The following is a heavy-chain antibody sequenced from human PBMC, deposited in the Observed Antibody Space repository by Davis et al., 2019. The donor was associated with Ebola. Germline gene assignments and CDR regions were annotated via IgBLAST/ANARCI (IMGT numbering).Heavy chain of an antibody. D-gene: IGHD1-20*01. CDR1: EDTFPTYW. CDR3: ASLRRTITGMDDAFDI. J-gene: IGHJ3*02. CDR2: IYTGDSDT. Sequence: GESLKISCKDSEDTFPTYWIAWVRQMPGKGLEWMGIIYTGDSDTRYSPSFRGQVTISADKSTRTAYLQWGSLKASDTAIYYCASLRRTITGMDDAFDIWGQGTMVTVSS. V-gene: IGHV5-51*01.